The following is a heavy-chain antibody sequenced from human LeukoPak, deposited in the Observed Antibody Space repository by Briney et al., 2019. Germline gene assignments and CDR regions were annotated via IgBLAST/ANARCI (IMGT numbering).Heavy chain of an antibody. D-gene: IGHD1-26*01. Sequence: SETLSLTCAVYGGSFSGYYWSWIRQPPGKGLEWIGEINHSGSTNYNPSLKSRVTISVDTSKNQFSLKLSSVTAADTAVYYCARGRGSYGYNWFDPWGQGTLVTVSS. CDR2: INHSGST. J-gene: IGHJ5*02. CDR3: ARGRGSYGYNWFDP. CDR1: GGSFSGYY. V-gene: IGHV4-34*01.